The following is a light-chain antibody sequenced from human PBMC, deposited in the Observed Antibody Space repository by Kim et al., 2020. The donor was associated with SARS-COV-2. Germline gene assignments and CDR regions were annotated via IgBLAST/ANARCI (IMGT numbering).Light chain of an antibody. CDR2: EVS. CDR3: SSPTGIGTWV. CDR1: SSDVGGFNR. J-gene: IGLJ3*02. Sequence: GQSVAISCTGTSSDVGGFNRVSWYQQPPGAAPELIVYEVSNRPSGVPDRFSGSKSGNTASLTISGLQAGDEANYYCSSPTGIGTWVFGGGTKVTVL. V-gene: IGLV2-18*02.